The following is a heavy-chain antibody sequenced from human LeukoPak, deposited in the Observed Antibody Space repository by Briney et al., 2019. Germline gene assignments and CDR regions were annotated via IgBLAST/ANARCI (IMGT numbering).Heavy chain of an antibody. Sequence: GGSLRLSCVASGFTISTYWMHWVRQVPGKGLVRVSGINSDGSITHYADSVKGRFTISGDNAKNTLYLQMNSLRAEDTAVYYCARRGGYFDYWGQGTLVTVSS. CDR1: GFTISTYW. D-gene: IGHD3-10*01. CDR2: INSDGSIT. V-gene: IGHV3-74*01. CDR3: ARRGGYFDY. J-gene: IGHJ4*02.